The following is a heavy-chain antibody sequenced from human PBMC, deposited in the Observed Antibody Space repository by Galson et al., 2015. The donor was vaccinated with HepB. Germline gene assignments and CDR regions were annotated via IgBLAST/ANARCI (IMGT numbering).Heavy chain of an antibody. D-gene: IGHD2-2*01. V-gene: IGHV1-69*01. CDR3: ARVGNQLGAYYYYMDV. CDR1: GGTFSSYA. J-gene: IGHJ6*03. CDR2: IIPIFGTA. Sequence: ASGGTFSSYAISWVRQAPGQGLEWMGGIIPIFGTANYAQEFQGRVTITADESTSTAYMELSSLRSEDTAVYYCARVGNQLGAYYYYMDVWGKGTTVTVSS.